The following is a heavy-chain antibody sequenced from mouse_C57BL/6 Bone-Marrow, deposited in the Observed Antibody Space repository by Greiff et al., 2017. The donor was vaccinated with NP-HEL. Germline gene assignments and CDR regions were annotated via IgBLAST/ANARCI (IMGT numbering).Heavy chain of an antibody. D-gene: IGHD1-1*01. V-gene: IGHV1-62-2*01. CDR2: FYPGSGSI. J-gene: IGHJ1*03. Sequence: QVQLKESGAELVKPGASVKLSCKASGYTFTEYTIHWVKQRSGQGLEWIGWFYPGSGSIKYNEKFKDKATLTADNSSSTVYMDLSRLTSEDSAVYFCARDGDYFGSSYGYFDVWGTGTAITVTA. CDR1: GYTFTEYT. CDR3: ARDGDYFGSSYGYFDV.